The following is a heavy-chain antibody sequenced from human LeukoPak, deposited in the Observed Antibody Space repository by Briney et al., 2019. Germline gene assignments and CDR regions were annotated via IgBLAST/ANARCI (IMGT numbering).Heavy chain of an antibody. CDR3: ATKYYYDSSGYYSDAFDI. CDR2: INPNSGGT. CDR1: GYTCTGYY. D-gene: IGHD3-22*01. J-gene: IGHJ3*02. Sequence: ASVKVSCKASGYTCTGYYMHWVRQAPGQGLEWMGWINPNSGGTNYAQKFQGRVTMTRDTSISTAYMELSRLRSDDTAVYYCATKYYYDSSGYYSDAFDIWGQGTMVTVSS. V-gene: IGHV1-2*02.